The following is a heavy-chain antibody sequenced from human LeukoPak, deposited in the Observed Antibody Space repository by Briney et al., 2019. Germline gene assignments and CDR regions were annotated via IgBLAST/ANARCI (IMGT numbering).Heavy chain of an antibody. Sequence: GGSLRLSCAASGFTFSSYGMHWVRQAPGKGLEWVAFIRYDGSNKYYADSVKGRFTISRDNSKNTLYLQMNSLRAEDTAVYYCARDQVWNDGGLDYWGQGTLVTVSS. D-gene: IGHD1-1*01. CDR3: ARDQVWNDGGLDY. J-gene: IGHJ4*02. V-gene: IGHV3-30*02. CDR2: IRYDGSNK. CDR1: GFTFSSYG.